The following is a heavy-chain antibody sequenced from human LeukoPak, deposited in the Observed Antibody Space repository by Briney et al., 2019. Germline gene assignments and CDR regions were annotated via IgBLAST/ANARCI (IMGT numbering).Heavy chain of an antibody. CDR2: IYHSGRT. Sequence: SETLSLTCTVSGYSISSGYYWGWIRQPPGKGLEWIGSIYHSGRTFYNPSLKSRVTISVDTSKNQFSLKLTSVAAADTAVYYCAKDLMRDRWFGESWGQGTLVTVSS. J-gene: IGHJ5*02. CDR1: GYSISSGYY. CDR3: AKDLMRDRWFGES. D-gene: IGHD3-10*01. V-gene: IGHV4-38-2*02.